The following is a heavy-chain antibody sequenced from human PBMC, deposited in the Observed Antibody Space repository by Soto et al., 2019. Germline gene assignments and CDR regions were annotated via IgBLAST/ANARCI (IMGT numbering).Heavy chain of an antibody. CDR1: GYTFTSYG. D-gene: IGHD3-16*02. Sequence: QVQLVQSGAEVKKPGASVKVSCKASGYTFTSYGISWVRQAPGQGLEWMGWISAYNGNTNYAQKLQGRVTMTTDTATSTACMELRSLRSDDTAVYYCARYRDYDYVWGSYRYGDYWGQGTLVTVSS. J-gene: IGHJ4*02. V-gene: IGHV1-18*01. CDR3: ARYRDYDYVWGSYRYGDY. CDR2: ISAYNGNT.